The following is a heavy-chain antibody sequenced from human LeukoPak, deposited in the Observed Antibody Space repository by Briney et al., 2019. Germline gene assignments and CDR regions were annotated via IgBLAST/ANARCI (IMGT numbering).Heavy chain of an antibody. CDR2: IRSKANSYAT. Sequence: PGGSLRLSCAASGFTFSGSAMHWVRQASGKGLEWVGRIRSKANSYATAYAAWVKGRFTISRDDSKNTAYPQMNSLKTEDTAVYYCTRRVAGTGYYYYGMDVWGQGTTVTVSS. CDR1: GFTFSGSA. CDR3: TRRVAGTGYYYYGMDV. V-gene: IGHV3-73*01. J-gene: IGHJ6*02. D-gene: IGHD6-19*01.